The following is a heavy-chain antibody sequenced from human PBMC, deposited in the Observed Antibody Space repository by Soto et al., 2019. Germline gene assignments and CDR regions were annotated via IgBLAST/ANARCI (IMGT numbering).Heavy chain of an antibody. D-gene: IGHD2-2*01. Sequence: SLNVSCKASGFTFTSSAMQWVLQARGQRLEWIGWIVVGSGNTNYAQKFQERVTITRNMSTSTAYMELSSLRSEDTAVYYCEAWGDCSSTGCYAGFDNWGQGTLGTVAS. CDR3: EAWGDCSSTGCYAGFDN. CDR2: IVVGSGNT. J-gene: IGHJ4*01. CDR1: GFTFTSSA. V-gene: IGHV1-58*02.